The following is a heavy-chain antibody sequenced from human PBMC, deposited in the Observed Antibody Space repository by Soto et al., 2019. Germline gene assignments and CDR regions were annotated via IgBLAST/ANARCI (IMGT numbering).Heavy chain of an antibody. D-gene: IGHD6-19*01. CDR2: LYYSGST. CDR3: ARGSGWYGYFQH. J-gene: IGHJ1*01. V-gene: IGHV4-59*01. CDR1: GGSISSYY. Sequence: QVRLQESGPGLVKPSETLSLTCTVSGGSISSYYWSWIRQPPGKGLEWIGYLYYSGSTNYNPSLKSRVTISVATSKNQFSLKLSSVTAADTAVYYCARGSGWYGYFQHWGQGTLVTVSS.